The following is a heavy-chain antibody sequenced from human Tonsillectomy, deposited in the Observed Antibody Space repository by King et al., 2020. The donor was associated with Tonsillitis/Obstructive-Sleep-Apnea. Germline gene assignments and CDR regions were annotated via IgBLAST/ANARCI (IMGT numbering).Heavy chain of an antibody. J-gene: IGHJ6*02. Sequence: VQLVESGAEVKKPGESLRISCKGSGYIFTSYWITWVRQMPGKGLEWMGRIDPSDSYTNYSPSFQGHVTISADKSISTAYLQWSSLKASDTAMYYCARPVDGSWYLGGLAVWGQGTTVTVSS. CDR3: ARPVDGSWYLGGLAV. CDR1: GYIFTSYW. CDR2: IDPSDSYT. V-gene: IGHV5-10-1*03. D-gene: IGHD6-13*01.